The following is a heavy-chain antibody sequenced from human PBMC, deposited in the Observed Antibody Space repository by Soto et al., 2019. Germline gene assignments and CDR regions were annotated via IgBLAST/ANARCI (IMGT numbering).Heavy chain of an antibody. CDR3: AIHRTYSGYDFNY. V-gene: IGHV3-23*01. CDR2: IKGDGDTT. Sequence: EVQLLESGGDLVQPGGSLRLSCAASGFTFSSHAMSWVRQAPGKGLEWVSSIKGDGDTTYYADSVKGRFTISRDNSKNMLSLHMNSLRAEDTAVYYCAIHRTYSGYDFNYWGQGTLVTFSS. CDR1: GFTFSSHA. D-gene: IGHD5-12*01. J-gene: IGHJ4*02.